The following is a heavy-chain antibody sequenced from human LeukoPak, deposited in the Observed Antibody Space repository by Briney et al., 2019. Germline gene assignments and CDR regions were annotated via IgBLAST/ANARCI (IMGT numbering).Heavy chain of an antibody. J-gene: IGHJ4*02. V-gene: IGHV4-39*01. Sequence: SETLSLTCTVSGGSISSSSYYWGWIRQPPGKGLEWIGSIYYSGSTYYNPSLKSRVTISVDTSKNQFSLKLSSVTAADTAVYYCARQEEYGDLGWFDYWGQRTLVTVSS. D-gene: IGHD4-17*01. CDR2: IYYSGST. CDR3: ARQEEYGDLGWFDY. CDR1: GGSISSSSYY.